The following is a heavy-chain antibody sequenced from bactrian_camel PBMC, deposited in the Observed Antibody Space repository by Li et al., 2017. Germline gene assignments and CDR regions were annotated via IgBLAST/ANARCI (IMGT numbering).Heavy chain of an antibody. Sequence: VQLVESGGGLVQPGGSLRLSCAASGFTVRSYAMSWVRQAPGKGLEWVSVISSGGSTSYADSVKGRFTVSRDNAKNTLYLQLYSLKTEDSAMYYCETYQGERRSAGGTQVTVSP. V-gene: IGHV3S42*01. J-gene: IGHJ4*01. D-gene: IGHD6*01. CDR2: ISSGGST. CDR1: GFTVRSYA.